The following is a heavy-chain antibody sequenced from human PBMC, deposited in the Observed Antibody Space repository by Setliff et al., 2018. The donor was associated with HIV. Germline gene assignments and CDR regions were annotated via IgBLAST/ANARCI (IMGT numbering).Heavy chain of an antibody. D-gene: IGHD1-1*01. CDR1: GFTFSDYY. CDR2: IGNKASSYTA. V-gene: IGHV3-72*01. CDR3: TRGRTTGEGEFFFDY. Sequence: GGSLRLSCAASGFTFSDYYTDWVRQAPGKGLEWVGRIGNKASSYTAEYDASVRGRFTISRDDFENVAYLQMSSLKTEDTAVYYCTRGRTTGEGEFFFDYWGQGTLVTVSS. J-gene: IGHJ4*02.